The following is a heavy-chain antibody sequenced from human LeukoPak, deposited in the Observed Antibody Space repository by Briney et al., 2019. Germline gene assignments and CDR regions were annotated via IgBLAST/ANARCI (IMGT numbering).Heavy chain of an antibody. Sequence: GGSLRLSCAASGLTFSSYAMSWVRQAPGKGLEWVSAISGTGGSIYYADSVKGRFTISRDNAKNSLYLQMNSLRAEDTAVYYCARVQWLTTGYYMDVWGKGTTVTVSS. J-gene: IGHJ6*03. CDR1: GLTFSSYA. CDR2: ISGTGGSI. V-gene: IGHV3-23*01. D-gene: IGHD6-19*01. CDR3: ARVQWLTTGYYMDV.